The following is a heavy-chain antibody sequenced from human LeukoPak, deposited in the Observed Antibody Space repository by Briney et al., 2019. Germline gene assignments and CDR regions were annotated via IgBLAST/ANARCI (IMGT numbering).Heavy chain of an antibody. V-gene: IGHV3-21*04. CDR3: ARGTPYYDSSGYSAY. Sequence: GGSLRLSCAASGFTFSSYSMNWVRQAPGKGLEWVSSISSSSSCIYYADSVKGRFTISRDNAKNSLYLQMNSLRAEDTAVYYCARGTPYYDSSGYSAYWGQGTLVTVSS. J-gene: IGHJ4*02. CDR1: GFTFSSYS. CDR2: ISSSSSCI. D-gene: IGHD3-22*01.